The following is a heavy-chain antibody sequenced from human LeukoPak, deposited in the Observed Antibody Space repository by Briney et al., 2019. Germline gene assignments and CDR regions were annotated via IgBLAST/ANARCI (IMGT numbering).Heavy chain of an antibody. J-gene: IGHJ4*02. V-gene: IGHV5-51*01. Sequence: GESLKISCKGSGYSFTSYWIGWVRQMPGKGLEWMGIIYPGDSDTRYSPPFQGRVTISADKYISTAYLQWSSLKAADTAMYYCARHLPDYDILTGYYYYFDYWGQGTLVTVSS. CDR1: GYSFTSYW. CDR2: IYPGDSDT. CDR3: ARHLPDYDILTGYYYYFDY. D-gene: IGHD3-9*01.